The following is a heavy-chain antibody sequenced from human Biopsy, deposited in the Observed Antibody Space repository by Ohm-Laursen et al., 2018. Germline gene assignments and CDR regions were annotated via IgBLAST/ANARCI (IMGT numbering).Heavy chain of an antibody. V-gene: IGHV1-18*01. CDR1: GYNFISYS. Sequence: ASVKVSCKTSGYNFISYSINWVRQAPGQGLEWMGWIRPLNGDTKYRQKFQDRVTMTTDTSTSTVYMELTSLRSDDTAVYYCARGEVTFGELIVSLDSWGQGTLVTVSS. CDR3: ARGEVTFGELIVSLDS. D-gene: IGHD3-16*02. CDR2: IRPLNGDT. J-gene: IGHJ4*02.